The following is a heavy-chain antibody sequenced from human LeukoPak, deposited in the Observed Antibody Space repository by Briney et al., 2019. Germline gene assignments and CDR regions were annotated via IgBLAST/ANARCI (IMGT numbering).Heavy chain of an antibody. D-gene: IGHD3-22*01. J-gene: IGHJ1*01. CDR3: ARADYYDSSGPGPGVYFQH. Sequence: TSSETLSLTCTVSGGSISSSSYYWGWIRQPPGKGLEWIGSIYYSGSTYYNPSLKSRVTISVDTSKNQLSLKLSSVTAADTAVYYCARADYYDSSGPGPGVYFQHWGPGTLVTVSS. V-gene: IGHV4-39*07. CDR1: GGSISSSSYY. CDR2: IYYSGST.